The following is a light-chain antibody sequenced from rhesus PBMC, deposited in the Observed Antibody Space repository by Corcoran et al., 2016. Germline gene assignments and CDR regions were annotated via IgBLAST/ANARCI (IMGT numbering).Light chain of an antibody. CDR3: QQYNSAPWT. J-gene: IGKJ1*01. CDR2: RAS. V-gene: IGKV1-21*01. CDR1: QGISSW. Sequence: DIQMTQSPSSLSASVGDRVTITCRASQGISSWLAWYQQKPGKAPNLLIYRASSLQRGVASRFSGSGSGTEFTLTISSLQPEDFATYYCQQYNSAPWTFGQGTKVEIK.